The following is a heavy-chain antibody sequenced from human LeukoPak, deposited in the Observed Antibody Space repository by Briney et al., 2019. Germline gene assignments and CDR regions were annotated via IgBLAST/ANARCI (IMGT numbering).Heavy chain of an antibody. Sequence: ASVKVSCKASGYTFTGYYMHWVRQAPGQGLEWMGWINPNSGGTNYAQKFQGWVTMTRDTSISTAYMELSRLRSDDTAVYYCARGDPYYSGGSCYSTSRYYYYGMDVWGQGTTVTVSS. D-gene: IGHD2-15*01. J-gene: IGHJ6*02. CDR3: ARGDPYYSGGSCYSTSRYYYYGMDV. CDR2: INPNSGGT. V-gene: IGHV1-2*04. CDR1: GYTFTGYY.